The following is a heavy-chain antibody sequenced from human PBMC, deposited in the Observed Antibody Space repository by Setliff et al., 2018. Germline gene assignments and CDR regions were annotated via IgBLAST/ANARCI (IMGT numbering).Heavy chain of an antibody. CDR1: GLSYINDW. V-gene: IGHV3-7*01. D-gene: IGHD7-27*01. J-gene: IGHJ6*03. CDR2: INPHGSEK. Sequence: PGGSLRLSCTASGLSYINDWVSWVRQAPGKGLEWLASINPHGSEKYYADSAKGRFTISRDNDKKTLYLQMNSLRGEDTAVYFCASIDWGENFYNMDVWGKGTTVTVSS. CDR3: ASIDWGENFYNMDV.